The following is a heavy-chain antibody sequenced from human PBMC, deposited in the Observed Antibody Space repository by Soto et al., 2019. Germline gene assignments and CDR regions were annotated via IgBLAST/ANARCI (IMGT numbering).Heavy chain of an antibody. Sequence: PEGSLRLSCAASGFTVSSNYMSWVRQAPGKGPEWVSIIYSGGYTYYADSVKGRFTISRDNSKNTLYLQMNSLRAEDTAVYYCARDWPDYGDYEWGQGTLVTVSS. CDR3: ARDWPDYGDYE. CDR1: GFTVSSNY. V-gene: IGHV3-53*01. CDR2: IYSGGYT. D-gene: IGHD4-17*01. J-gene: IGHJ4*02.